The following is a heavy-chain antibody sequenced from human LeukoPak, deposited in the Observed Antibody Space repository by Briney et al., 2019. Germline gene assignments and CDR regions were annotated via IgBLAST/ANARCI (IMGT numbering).Heavy chain of an antibody. V-gene: IGHV4-34*01. D-gene: IGHD3-22*01. CDR2: INHSGST. Sequence: SETLSLTCAVYGGSFSGYYWSWIRQPPGKGLEWIGEINHSGSTNYNPSLKSRVTISVDTSRNQFSLKLSSVTAADTAVYYCARGHSSGYYLDYWGQGTLVTVSS. CDR3: ARGHSSGYYLDY. J-gene: IGHJ4*02. CDR1: GGSFSGYY.